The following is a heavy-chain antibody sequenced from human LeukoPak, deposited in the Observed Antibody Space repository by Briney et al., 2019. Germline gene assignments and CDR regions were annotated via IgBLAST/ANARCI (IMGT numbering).Heavy chain of an antibody. Sequence: ASVKVSCKASGYTFTVYYMHWVRQAPGQGLEWMGWINPNSGGTNYAQKFQGRVTMTRDTSISTAYMELSRLRSDDTAVYYCARGPDSSGYYPFDYWGQRTLVTVSS. CDR1: GYTFTVYY. V-gene: IGHV1-2*02. D-gene: IGHD3-22*01. CDR2: INPNSGGT. CDR3: ARGPDSSGYYPFDY. J-gene: IGHJ4*02.